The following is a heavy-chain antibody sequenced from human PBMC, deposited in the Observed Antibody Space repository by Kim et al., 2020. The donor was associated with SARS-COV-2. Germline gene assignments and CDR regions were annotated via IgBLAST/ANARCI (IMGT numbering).Heavy chain of an antibody. J-gene: IGHJ4*02. V-gene: IGHV4-59*13. CDR1: GGSINNYY. D-gene: IGHD1-1*01. Sequence: SETLSLTCTVSGGSINNYYWSWIRQPPGKGLEWIGYIYYSGSTNYNPSLKSRVTISVDTSKNQFSLRLNSVTAADTAVYYCAGVDDWNALDYWGQGTLVNVSS. CDR2: IYYSGST. CDR3: AGVDDWNALDY.